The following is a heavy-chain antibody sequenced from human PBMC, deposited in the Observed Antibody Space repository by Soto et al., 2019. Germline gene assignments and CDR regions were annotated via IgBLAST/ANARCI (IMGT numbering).Heavy chain of an antibody. CDR1: GFTFSNAW. Sequence: GGSLRLSCAASGFTFSNAWMSWVRQAPGKGLEWVGSIKSKTDGGTTDYAAPVKGRFTISRDDSKNTLYLQMNSLKTEDTAVYYCTTALRFTDWFDPWGQGTLVTVSS. D-gene: IGHD3-3*01. CDR2: IKSKTDGGTT. CDR3: TTALRFTDWFDP. V-gene: IGHV3-15*01. J-gene: IGHJ5*02.